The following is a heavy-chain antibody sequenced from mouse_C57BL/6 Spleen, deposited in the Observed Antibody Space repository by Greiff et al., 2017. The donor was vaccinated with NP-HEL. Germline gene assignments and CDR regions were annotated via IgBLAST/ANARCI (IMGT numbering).Heavy chain of an antibody. CDR1: GYAFSSSW. CDR3: ARIGSYYGSSYYFDY. J-gene: IGHJ2*01. Sequence: QVQLKESGPELVKPGASVKISCKASGYAFSSSWMNWVKQRPGKGLEWIGRIYPGDGDTNYNGKFKGKATLTADKSSSTAYMQLSSLTSEDSAVYFCARIGSYYGSSYYFDYWGQGTTLTVSS. CDR2: IYPGDGDT. D-gene: IGHD1-1*01. V-gene: IGHV1-82*01.